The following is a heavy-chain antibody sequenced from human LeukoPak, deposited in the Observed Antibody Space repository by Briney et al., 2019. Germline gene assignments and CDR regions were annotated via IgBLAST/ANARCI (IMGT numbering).Heavy chain of an antibody. Sequence: GGSLRLSCAASGFSFTSYAMNWVRQAPGKGLEWVSSISGSGANTYYADSVKGRFTISRDNSKNTLFLYMNSLRADDTAVYYCARAFGGYYFDYWGQGTLVTVSS. CDR3: ARAFGGYYFDY. V-gene: IGHV3-23*01. CDR2: ISGSGANT. CDR1: GFSFTSYA. D-gene: IGHD3-16*01. J-gene: IGHJ4*02.